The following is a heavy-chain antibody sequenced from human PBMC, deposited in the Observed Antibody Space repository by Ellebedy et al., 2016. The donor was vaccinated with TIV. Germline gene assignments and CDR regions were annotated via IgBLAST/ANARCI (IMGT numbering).Heavy chain of an antibody. Sequence: SVKVSXXASGDTFSSYPISWVRQAPGQGLEWMGGIIPIFGTTDYAQKFQGRVTITADISTSTAYMELSSLRSEDTAVYYCARALHCSSTSCPAYYYYYGMDVWGQGTTVTVSS. V-gene: IGHV1-69*06. J-gene: IGHJ6*02. CDR2: IIPIFGTT. CDR1: GDTFSSYP. CDR3: ARALHCSSTSCPAYYYYYGMDV. D-gene: IGHD2-2*01.